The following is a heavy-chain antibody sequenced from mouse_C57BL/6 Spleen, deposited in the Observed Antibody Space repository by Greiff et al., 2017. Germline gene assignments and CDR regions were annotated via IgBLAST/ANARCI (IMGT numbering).Heavy chain of an antibody. CDR1: GYTFTSYW. CDR3: ARDVEFRAWFAY. CDR2: IYPGSGST. J-gene: IGHJ3*01. Sequence: QVQLQQPGAELVKPGASVKMSCKASGYTFTSYWITWVKQRPGQGLEWIGDIYPGSGSTNYNEKFKSKATLTVDTSSSTAYMQLSSLTSEDSAVXYCARDVEFRAWFAYWGQGTLVTVSA. V-gene: IGHV1-55*01.